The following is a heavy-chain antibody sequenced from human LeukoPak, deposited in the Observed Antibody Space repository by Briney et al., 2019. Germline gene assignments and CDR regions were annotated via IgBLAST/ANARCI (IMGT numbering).Heavy chain of an antibody. V-gene: IGHV3-11*01. CDR1: GFTFTTYA. Sequence: GGSLRLSCAASGFTFTTYAMGWVRQAPGKGLEWVSYISTSGSAIYYADSVKGRFTISRDNTKNSLYLQMNSLRAEDTAVYYCAREGTFGVVDYFDYWGLGTQVTVSS. D-gene: IGHD3-3*01. J-gene: IGHJ4*02. CDR3: AREGTFGVVDYFDY. CDR2: ISTSGSAI.